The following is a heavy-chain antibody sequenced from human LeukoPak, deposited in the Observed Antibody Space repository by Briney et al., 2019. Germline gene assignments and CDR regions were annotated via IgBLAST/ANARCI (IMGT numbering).Heavy chain of an antibody. D-gene: IGHD3-10*01. CDR1: GGTFSSYA. CDR3: AREATMVRGVIPYYFDY. Sequence: ASVKVSCKASGGTFSSYAISWVRQAPGQGLEWMGGNIPIFGTANYAQKFQGRVTITADKSTSTAYMELSSLRSEDTAVYYCAREATMVRGVIPYYFDYWGQGTLVTVSS. J-gene: IGHJ4*02. V-gene: IGHV1-69*06. CDR2: NIPIFGTA.